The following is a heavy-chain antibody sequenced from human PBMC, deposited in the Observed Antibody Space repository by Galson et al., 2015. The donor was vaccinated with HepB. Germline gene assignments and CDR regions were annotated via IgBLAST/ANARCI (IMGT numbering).Heavy chain of an antibody. D-gene: IGHD3-10*01. Sequence: SLRLSCAASGFTVSSNYMSWVRQAPGKGREWDTDNYSGRSTYYADSVKGRFTISRDNSKNTLHLQMNSLRAEDTAVYYCTRDQVWFGVAFHIWGQGTMVTVSS. CDR3: TRDQVWFGVAFHI. CDR2: NYSGRST. CDR1: GFTVSSNY. V-gene: IGHV3-66*02. J-gene: IGHJ3*02.